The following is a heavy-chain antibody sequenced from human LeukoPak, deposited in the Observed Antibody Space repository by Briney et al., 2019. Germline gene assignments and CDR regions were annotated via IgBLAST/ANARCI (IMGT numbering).Heavy chain of an antibody. CDR2: IYYSGST. V-gene: IGHV4-59*01. Sequence: SETLSLTCAVSGGSISSYYWSWIRQPPGKGLEWIGYIYYSGSTNYNPSLKSRVTISVDTSKNQFPLKLSSVTAADTAVYYCARTEGYYDSSGYYGPRYYYYMDVWGKGTTVTVSS. D-gene: IGHD3-22*01. J-gene: IGHJ6*03. CDR1: GGSISSYY. CDR3: ARTEGYYDSSGYYGPRYYYYMDV.